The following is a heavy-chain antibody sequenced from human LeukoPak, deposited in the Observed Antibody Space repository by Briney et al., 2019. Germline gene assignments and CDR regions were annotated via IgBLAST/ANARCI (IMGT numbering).Heavy chain of an antibody. CDR2: FDPEDGET. CDR3: ATHTRVGATISLDY. J-gene: IGHJ4*02. D-gene: IGHD1-26*01. CDR1: GYTLTELS. Sequence: GASVNVSCKVSGYTLTELSMHWVRRAPGKGLEWMGGFDPEDGETIYAQKFQGRVTMTEDTSTDTAYMELSSLRSEDTAVYYCATHTRVGATISLDYWGQGTLVTVSS. V-gene: IGHV1-24*01.